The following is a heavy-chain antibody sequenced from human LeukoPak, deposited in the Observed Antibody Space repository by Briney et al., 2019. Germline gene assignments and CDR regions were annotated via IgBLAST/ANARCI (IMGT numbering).Heavy chain of an antibody. V-gene: IGHV3-21*01. J-gene: IGHJ4*02. D-gene: IGHD6-19*01. CDR1: GFTVSSYS. CDR2: ISSSSSYI. CDR3: AREGIAVAAEHCFDY. Sequence: GGSLRLSCAASGFTVSSYSMNWVRQAPGKGLEWVSSISSSSSYIYYADSVKGRFTISRDNAKNSLYLQMNSLRAEDTAVYYCAREGIAVAAEHCFDYWGQGTLVTVSS.